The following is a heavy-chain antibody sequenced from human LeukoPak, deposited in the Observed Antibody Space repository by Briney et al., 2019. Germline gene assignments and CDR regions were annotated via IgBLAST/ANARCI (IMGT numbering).Heavy chain of an antibody. D-gene: IGHD5-18*01. J-gene: IGHJ6*02. CDR1: GFTFSNYW. CDR3: ARNEYSSSGSGQVDV. Sequence: PGGSLRLSCVASGFTFSNYWLHWVRQAPGKGLVWVSRINIDESTANYADSVKGRFTISRDNAKNTLYPQMNSLRAEDTAVYYCARNEYSSSGSGQVDVWGQGTTVTVS. CDR2: INIDESTA. V-gene: IGHV3-74*01.